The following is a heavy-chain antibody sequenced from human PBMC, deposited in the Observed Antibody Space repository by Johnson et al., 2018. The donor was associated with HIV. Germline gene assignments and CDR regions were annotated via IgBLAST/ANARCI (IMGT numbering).Heavy chain of an antibody. CDR2: VKSKTDGGTT. CDR1: GFTFSDAW. CDR3: ARASLARGGKILAFVI. D-gene: IGHD4-23*01. V-gene: IGHV3-15*01. J-gene: IGHJ3*02. Sequence: VQLVESGGGLVKPGGSLRLSRAASGFTFSDAWMNWVRQAPGKELEWVGRVKSKTDGGTTDYAAPVKGRFTISRDNSKNTLYLQLNSLRAEDTAVFYFARASLARGGKILAFVIWGQGTMVTVSS.